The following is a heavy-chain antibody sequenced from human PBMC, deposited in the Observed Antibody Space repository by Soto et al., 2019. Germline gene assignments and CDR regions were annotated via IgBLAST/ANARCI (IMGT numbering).Heavy chain of an antibody. D-gene: IGHD2-2*01. CDR2: ISYDGSNK. V-gene: IGHV3-30*18. CDR1: GFTFSSYG. CDR3: AKDRLLAGSTRASPHYYYYMDV. Sequence: QVQLVESGGGVVQPGRSLRLSCAASGFTFSSYGMHWVRQAPGKGLEWVAVISYDGSNKYYADSVKGRFTISRDNSKNTLYLQMNSLRAEDTAVYYCAKDRLLAGSTRASPHYYYYMDVWGKGTTVTVSS. J-gene: IGHJ6*03.